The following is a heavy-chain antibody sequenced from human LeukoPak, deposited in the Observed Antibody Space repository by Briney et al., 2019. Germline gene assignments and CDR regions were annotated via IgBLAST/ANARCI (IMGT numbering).Heavy chain of an antibody. J-gene: IGHJ5*02. CDR2: IYTSGGT. V-gene: IGHV4-4*07. D-gene: IGHD1-26*01. Sequence: PSETLSLTCTVSGGSISSYYWSWIRQPAGKGLEWIGRIYTSGGTNYNPSLKSRVTMSVDTSKNQFSLKLSSVTAADTAVYYCARLVGARDSNWFDPWGQGTLVTVSS. CDR3: ARLVGARDSNWFDP. CDR1: GGSISSYY.